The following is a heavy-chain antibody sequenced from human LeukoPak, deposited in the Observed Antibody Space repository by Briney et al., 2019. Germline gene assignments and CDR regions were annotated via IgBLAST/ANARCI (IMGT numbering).Heavy chain of an antibody. D-gene: IGHD6-13*01. CDR2: IYYSGST. J-gene: IGHJ4*02. Sequence: SETLSLTCTVSGGSISSYYWSWIRQPPGKGLEWIGYIYYSGSTNYNPSLKSRVTISVDTSKNQFSLKLSSVTAADTAVYYCVRAVGTWAAAARGYYFDYWGQGTLVTVSS. V-gene: IGHV4-59*01. CDR3: VRAVGTWAAAARGYYFDY. CDR1: GGSISSYY.